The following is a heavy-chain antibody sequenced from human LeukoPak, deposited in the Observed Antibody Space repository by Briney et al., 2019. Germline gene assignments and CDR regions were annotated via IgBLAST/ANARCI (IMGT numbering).Heavy chain of an antibody. J-gene: IGHJ4*02. D-gene: IGHD3-16*01. CDR3: AGGLDYVWGTFDY. Sequence: PSETLSLTCTVSGGSISSSSYYWGWIRQPPGKGLEWIGSIYYSGSTYYNPSLKSRVTISVDTSKNQFSLKLSSVTAADTAVYYCAGGLDYVWGTFDYWGQGTLVTVSS. CDR2: IYYSGST. CDR1: GGSISSSSYY. V-gene: IGHV4-39*01.